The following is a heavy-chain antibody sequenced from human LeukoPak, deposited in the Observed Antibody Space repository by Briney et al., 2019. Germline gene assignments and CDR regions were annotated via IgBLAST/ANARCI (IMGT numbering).Heavy chain of an antibody. CDR2: ISSSSSYI. D-gene: IGHD3-22*01. CDR1: GFTFSSYS. Sequence: GGSLRLSCAASGFTFSSYSMNWVRQAPGKGLEWVSSISSSSSYIYYADSVKGRFTISRDNAKNSLYLQMNSLRAEDTAVYYCAREHRAHFHDSSGYYLDYWGQGTLVTVSS. CDR3: AREHRAHFHDSSGYYLDY. V-gene: IGHV3-21*01. J-gene: IGHJ4*02.